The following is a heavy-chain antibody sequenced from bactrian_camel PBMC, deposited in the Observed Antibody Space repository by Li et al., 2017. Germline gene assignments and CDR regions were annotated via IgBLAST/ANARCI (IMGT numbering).Heavy chain of an antibody. V-gene: IGHV3S32*01. CDR2: VDNDGDT. CDR1: GYFTASYC. J-gene: IGHJ4*01. D-gene: IGHD5*01. CDR3: ATGPYGLGVLMHNHGLAT. Sequence: DVQLVESGGGSVQAGGSLTLNCSASGYFTASYCMGWFRQAAGKRREGVAAVDNDGDTQYADSVKGRFTVYRDNTNTLYLQLNNLKPEDSAMYYCATGPYGLGVLMHNHGLATWGQGTQVTVS.